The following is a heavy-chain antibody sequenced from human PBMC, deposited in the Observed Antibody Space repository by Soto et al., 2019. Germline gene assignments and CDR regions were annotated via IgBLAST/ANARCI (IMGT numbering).Heavy chain of an antibody. CDR1: GYSFTSYW. D-gene: IGHD5-12*01. Sequence: GESLKISCKGSGYSFTSYWIGWVRQMPGKGLEWMGIIYPGDSDTRYSPSFQGQVTISADKSISTAYLQWSSLKASDTAMYYCASSLFGGYSGYDYYYYGMDVWGQGTTVTVSS. J-gene: IGHJ6*02. V-gene: IGHV5-51*01. CDR2: IYPGDSDT. CDR3: ASSLFGGYSGYDYYYYGMDV.